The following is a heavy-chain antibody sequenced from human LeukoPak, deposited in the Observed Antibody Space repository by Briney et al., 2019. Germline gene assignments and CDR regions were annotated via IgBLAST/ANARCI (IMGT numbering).Heavy chain of an antibody. D-gene: IGHD2-15*01. V-gene: IGHV3-15*07. CDR2: IKSKTDGGTT. CDR3: TTEWTPDIVVVVAADNNFDY. Sequence: GGSLRLSCAASGFTFSNAWMNWVRQAPGKGLEWVGRIKSKTDGGTTDYAAPVKGRFTISRDDSKNTLYLQMNSLKTEDTAVYYCTTEWTPDIVVVVAADNNFDYWGQGTLVTVSS. J-gene: IGHJ4*02. CDR1: GFTFSNAW.